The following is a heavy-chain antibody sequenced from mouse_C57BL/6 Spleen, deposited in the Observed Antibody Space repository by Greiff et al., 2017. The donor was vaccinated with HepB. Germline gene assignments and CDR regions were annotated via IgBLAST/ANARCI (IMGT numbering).Heavy chain of an antibody. CDR2: IDPSDSYT. CDR3: ARGWDEAWFAY. Sequence: VKLQQPGAELVKPGASVKLSCKASGYTFTSYWMQWVKQRPGQGLEWIGEIDPSDSYTNYNQKFKGKATLTVDTSSSTAYMQLSSLTSEDSAVYYCARGWDEAWFAYWGQGTLVTVSA. CDR1: GYTFTSYW. V-gene: IGHV1-50*01. J-gene: IGHJ3*01. D-gene: IGHD4-1*01.